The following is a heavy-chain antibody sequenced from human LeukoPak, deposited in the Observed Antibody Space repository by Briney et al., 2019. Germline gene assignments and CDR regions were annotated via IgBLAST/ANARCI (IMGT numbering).Heavy chain of an antibody. D-gene: IGHD5-12*01. Sequence: SETLSLTCAVYGGSFSGYYWSWIRQPPGKGLEWIGYFSYTGSTNYNPSLKSPVTISVDTSKNQFSLKLSSVTAADTAVYYCARVRGYSDYYYYMDVWGKGTTVTISS. CDR1: GGSFSGYY. V-gene: IGHV4-59*01. CDR3: ARVRGYSDYYYYMDV. CDR2: FSYTGST. J-gene: IGHJ6*03.